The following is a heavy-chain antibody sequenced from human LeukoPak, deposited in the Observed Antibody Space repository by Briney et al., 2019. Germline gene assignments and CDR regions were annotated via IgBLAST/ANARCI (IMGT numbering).Heavy chain of an antibody. CDR3: ARGVEPLAANTLAY. D-gene: IGHD1-14*01. CDR2: LYSDGNT. V-gene: IGHV3-53*01. Sequence: PGGSLTLSRTASGFTVITNDMTWVRQAPGQGLEWVSVLYSDGNTKYADSVQGRFTISRDNSKNTLYLEMNSLSPDDTAVYYCARGVEPLAANTLAYWGQGTLVTVSS. J-gene: IGHJ4*02. CDR1: GFTVITND.